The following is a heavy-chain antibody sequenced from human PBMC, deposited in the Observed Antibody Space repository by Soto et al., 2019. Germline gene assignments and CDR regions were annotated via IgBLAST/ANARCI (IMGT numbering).Heavy chain of an antibody. CDR2: IYYSGST. V-gene: IGHV4-30-4*01. CDR1: GGSISSGDYY. Sequence: ASETLSLTCTVSGGSISSGDYYWSWIRQPPGKGLEWIGYIYYSGSTYYNPSLKSRVTISVDTSKNQFSLKLSSVTAADTAVYYCARGAPNQLYNWFDPWGQGTLVTVSS. CDR3: ARGAPNQLYNWFDP. D-gene: IGHD2-2*01. J-gene: IGHJ5*02.